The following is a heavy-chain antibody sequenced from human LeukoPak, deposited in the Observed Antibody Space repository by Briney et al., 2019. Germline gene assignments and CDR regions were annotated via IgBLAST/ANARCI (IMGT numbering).Heavy chain of an antibody. V-gene: IGHV2-5*01. CDR2: IYWNDDK. Sequence: SGPTLVKPTQTLTLTCTFSGFSLSTSGVGVSWIRQPPGKALEWLALIYWNDDKRYSPSLKSRLTITKDTSKNQVVLTMTNMDPVDTATSYCAHSSRLGLYCSSTSCYTNSFGWFEPWGQGTLVTVSS. J-gene: IGHJ5*02. CDR1: GFSLSTSGVG. CDR3: AHSSRLGLYCSSTSCYTNSFGWFEP. D-gene: IGHD2-2*01.